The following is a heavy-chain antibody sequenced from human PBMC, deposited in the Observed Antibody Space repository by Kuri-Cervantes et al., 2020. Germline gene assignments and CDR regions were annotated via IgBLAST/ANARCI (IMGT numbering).Heavy chain of an antibody. D-gene: IGHD4-23*01. V-gene: IGHV3-74*01. J-gene: IGHJ4*02. CDR1: GFTFSSYW. Sequence: GESLKISCAASGFTFSSYWMHWVRQAPGKGLVWVSRINSDGSSTTYADSVKGRFTITRDNSKNTLYLQMNSLRAEDTAVYYCARGRGGYWGQGTLVTVSS. CDR3: ARGRGGY. CDR2: INSDGSST.